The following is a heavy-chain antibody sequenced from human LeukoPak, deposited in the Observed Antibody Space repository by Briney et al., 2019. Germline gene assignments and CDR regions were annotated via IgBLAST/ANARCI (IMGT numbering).Heavy chain of an antibody. D-gene: IGHD2-21*01. V-gene: IGHV3-74*01. CDR3: GRDAAYCGGDCYLFDY. CDR1: GFTFSNYW. J-gene: IGHJ4*02. Sequence: GGSLRLSCAASGFTFSNYWMHWVRQAPGKGLVWVARINTDGSSTSYADSVKGRFTISRDNAKNTLYLQMNSLRAEDTAVYYCGRDAAYCGGDCYLFDYWGQGTLVTVSS. CDR2: INTDGSST.